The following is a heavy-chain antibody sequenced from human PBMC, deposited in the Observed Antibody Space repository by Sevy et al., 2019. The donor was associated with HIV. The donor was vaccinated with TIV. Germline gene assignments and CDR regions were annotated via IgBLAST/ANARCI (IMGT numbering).Heavy chain of an antibody. D-gene: IGHD3-22*01. CDR1: GYSFTSYL. Sequence: GGSLRLSCKGSGYSFTSYLIGWVRQMPGKGLEWMGIIYPSDSDTRYSPSFQGQVTISADKSISTAYLQWSSLKASDTAMYYCASYHYDRSGYYFDYWGQGTLVTVSS. CDR3: ASYHYDRSGYYFDY. V-gene: IGHV5-51*01. CDR2: IYPSDSDT. J-gene: IGHJ4*02.